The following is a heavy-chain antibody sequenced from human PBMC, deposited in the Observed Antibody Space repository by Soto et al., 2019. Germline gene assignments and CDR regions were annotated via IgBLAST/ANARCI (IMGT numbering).Heavy chain of an antibody. Sequence: GGSLRLSCAASGFTLSYHYMSWIRQAPGKGLEWVSFSSNSGTFTKYADSVKGRFTISRDNAKNSLYLQINSLRGEDTAIYFCARSGDNYNVLDYWGPGTPVTVSS. D-gene: IGHD3-10*02. J-gene: IGHJ4*02. CDR1: GFTLSYHY. CDR2: SSNSGTFT. V-gene: IGHV3-11*03. CDR3: ARSGDNYNVLDY.